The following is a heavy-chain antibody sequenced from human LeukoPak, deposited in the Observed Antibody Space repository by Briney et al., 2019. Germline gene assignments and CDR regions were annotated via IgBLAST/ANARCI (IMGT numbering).Heavy chain of an antibody. D-gene: IGHD4-17*01. V-gene: IGHV3-48*03. J-gene: IGHJ3*02. Sequence: PGGSLRLSCAASGFTFSSYEINWVRQAPGKGLEWVSYISSSGSSIYYADSVKGRFTISRDNAKNSLYLQMNSLRAEDTAVYYCARDRYYGDYQIDAFDIWGQGTMVTVSS. CDR3: ARDRYYGDYQIDAFDI. CDR2: ISSSGSSI. CDR1: GFTFSSYE.